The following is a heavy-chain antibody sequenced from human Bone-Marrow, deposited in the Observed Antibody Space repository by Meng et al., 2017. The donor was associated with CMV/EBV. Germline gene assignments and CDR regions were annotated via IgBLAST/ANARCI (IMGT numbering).Heavy chain of an antibody. Sequence: GESLKISCAASGFTFSSYWMHWVRQAPGKGLVWVSRISSDWSSIIYADSVKGRFTISRDNAKNTLYLQMSSLRGEDTAVYYCARHRADYYFDYWGQGTLVTVPS. J-gene: IGHJ4*02. V-gene: IGHV3-74*01. CDR3: ARHRADYYFDY. CDR1: GFTFSSYW. D-gene: IGHD2-21*02. CDR2: ISSDWSSI.